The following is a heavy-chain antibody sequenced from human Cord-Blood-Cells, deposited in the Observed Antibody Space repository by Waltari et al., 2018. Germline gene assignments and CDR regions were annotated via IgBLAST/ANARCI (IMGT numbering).Heavy chain of an antibody. CDR1: GYTFTGYY. J-gene: IGHJ4*02. CDR2: INPNSGGT. D-gene: IGHD2-2*01. V-gene: IGHV1-2*04. CDR3: ARGDQLLLYFDY. Sequence: QVQLGQPGAEVKKPGASVKASCKASGYTFTGYYMHWVRQAPGKGLEWMGWINPNSGGTNYVQKFQGWVTMTRDTSISTAYMELSMLRSDDTAVYYCARGDQLLLYFDYWGQGTLVTVSS.